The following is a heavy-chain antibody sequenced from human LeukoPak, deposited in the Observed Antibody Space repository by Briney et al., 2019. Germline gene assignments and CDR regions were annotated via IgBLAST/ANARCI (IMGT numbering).Heavy chain of an antibody. D-gene: IGHD3-10*01. CDR3: AREVITMVQGDWFDP. V-gene: IGHV4-59*01. CDR2: IYYSGST. CDR1: GGSISRYY. Sequence: SETLSLTCTVSGGSISRYYWSWIRQPPGKGLEWIGHIYYSGSTNYNPSLKSRVTISVDTSKNQFSLKLSSVTAADTAVYYCAREVITMVQGDWFDPWGQGTLVTVSS. J-gene: IGHJ5*02.